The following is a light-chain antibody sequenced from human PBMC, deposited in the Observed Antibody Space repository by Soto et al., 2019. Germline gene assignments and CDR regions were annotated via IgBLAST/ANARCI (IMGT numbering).Light chain of an antibody. CDR1: QSISSW. Sequence: DIQMTQSPSTLSASVGDRVTITCRASQSISSWLAWYQQKPGKAPKLLIYDASSLESGVPSRFSGSGSGTEFTLTISSLQPDDFATYYCQQYNSYSQTFGQGTMVDNK. V-gene: IGKV1-5*01. CDR3: QQYNSYSQT. CDR2: DAS. J-gene: IGKJ1*01.